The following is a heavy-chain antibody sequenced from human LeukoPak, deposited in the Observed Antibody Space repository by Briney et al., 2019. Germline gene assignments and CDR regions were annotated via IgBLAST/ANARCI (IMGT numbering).Heavy chain of an antibody. D-gene: IGHD3-10*01. Sequence: GGSLRLSCSASGFTFRSYAMHWVRQAPGKGLEYVSGITSDGGSTYYASSVKGRFTISRDNSKNTLYLQMGSLRAEDMAVYYCARGGEYYGSGSCENNWFDPWGQGTLVTVSS. J-gene: IGHJ5*02. CDR3: ARGGEYYGSGSCENNWFDP. CDR1: GFTFRSYA. V-gene: IGHV3-64*01. CDR2: ITSDGGST.